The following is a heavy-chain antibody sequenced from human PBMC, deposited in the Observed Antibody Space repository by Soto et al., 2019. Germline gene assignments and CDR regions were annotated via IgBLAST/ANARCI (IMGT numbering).Heavy chain of an antibody. CDR1: VDFFSNYG. CDR3: ARVFPDGWVEPGVVRGYLDT. J-gene: IGHJ4*02. CDR2: IIPIFGTI. D-gene: IGHD3-3*01. Sequence: QVQLVQSGAEVKEPGSSVKVSRKASVDFFSNYGISWVRQAPGQGLEWMGGIIPIFGTISYAEKFQGRVTITADESTNTVYMELRSLRSADTALYYCARVFPDGWVEPGVVRGYLDTWGRGTLVTVSS. V-gene: IGHV1-69*01.